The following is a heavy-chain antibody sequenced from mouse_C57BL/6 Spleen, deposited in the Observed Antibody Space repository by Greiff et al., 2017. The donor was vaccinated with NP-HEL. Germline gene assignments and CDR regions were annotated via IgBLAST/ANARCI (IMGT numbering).Heavy chain of an antibody. CDR2: INPGSGGT. CDR3: AREGYYRFAY. D-gene: IGHD2-3*01. V-gene: IGHV1-54*01. CDR1: GYAFTNYL. Sequence: VQLQQSGAELVRPGTSVKVSCKASGYAFTNYLIEWVKQRPGQGLEWIGVINPGSGGTNYNEKFKGKATLTADKSSSTAYMQLSSLTSEDSAVYFCAREGYYRFAYWGQGTLVTVSA. J-gene: IGHJ3*01.